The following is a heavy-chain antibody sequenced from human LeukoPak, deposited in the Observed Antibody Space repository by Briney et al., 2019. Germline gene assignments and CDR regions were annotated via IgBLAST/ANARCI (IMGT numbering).Heavy chain of an antibody. J-gene: IGHJ4*02. D-gene: IGHD3-9*01. V-gene: IGHV1-18*01. CDR2: ISAYNGNT. CDR1: GYTFTSYG. CDR3: ARDTLNDILTGYYDFDY. Sequence: ASVKVSCKASGYTFTSYGISWVRQAPGQGLEWMGWISAYNGNTNYAQKLQGRVTMTTDTSTSTAYMELRSLRSDDTAVYYCARDTLNDILTGYYDFDYWGQGTLVTVSS.